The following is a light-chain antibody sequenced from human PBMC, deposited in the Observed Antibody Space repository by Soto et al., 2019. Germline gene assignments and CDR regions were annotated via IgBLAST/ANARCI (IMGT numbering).Light chain of an antibody. V-gene: IGKV3-11*01. Sequence: EIELTQSPATLSLSPGERATLSCRASQNINNWLAWYQQKPGQTPRLLIYDASTRATDIPARFSGSGSGTDFTLTISGLDHDDFPVYYCHPRLTRPGAFGVGTRVDI. CDR2: DAS. CDR3: HPRLTRPGA. J-gene: IGKJ4*01. CDR1: QNINNW.